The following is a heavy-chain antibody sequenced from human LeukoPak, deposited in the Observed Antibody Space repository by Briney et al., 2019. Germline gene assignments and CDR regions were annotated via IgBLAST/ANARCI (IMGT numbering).Heavy chain of an antibody. CDR1: GFTVSSNY. CDR2: IYSGGST. J-gene: IGHJ4*02. V-gene: IGHV3-66*01. CDR3: ARARRADPFDY. Sequence: PGGSLRLSCAASGFTVSSNYMSWVRQAPGKGLEWVSVIYSGGSTYYADSVKGRFTISRDNSKNTLYLQMNSLRAEDTAVYYSARARRADPFDYWGQGTLVTVSS.